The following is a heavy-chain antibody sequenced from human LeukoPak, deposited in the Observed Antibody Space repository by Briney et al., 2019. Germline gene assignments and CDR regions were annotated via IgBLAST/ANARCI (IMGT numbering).Heavy chain of an antibody. Sequence: GGSLRLSCAASGFTFSSYAMSWVCQAPGKGLEWVSAISGSGGSTYYADSVKGRFTISRDNSKNTLYLQMNSLRAEDTAVYYCANGGLALFDYWGQGTLVTVSS. D-gene: IGHD3-3*01. J-gene: IGHJ4*02. V-gene: IGHV3-23*01. CDR2: ISGSGGST. CDR3: ANGGLALFDY. CDR1: GFTFSSYA.